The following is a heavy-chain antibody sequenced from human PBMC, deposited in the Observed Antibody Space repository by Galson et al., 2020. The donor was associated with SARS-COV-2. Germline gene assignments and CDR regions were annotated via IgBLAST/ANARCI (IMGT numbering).Heavy chain of an antibody. D-gene: IGHD3-10*01. V-gene: IGHV3-30*03. CDR3: ASALWFGEYYFDY. Sequence: GESLKISCAASGFTFSSYGMHWVRQAPGKGLEWVAVISYDGSNKYYADSVKGRFTISRDNSKNTLYLQMNSLRAEDTAVYYCASALWFGEYYFDYWGQGTLVTVSS. J-gene: IGHJ4*02. CDR2: ISYDGSNK. CDR1: GFTFSSYG.